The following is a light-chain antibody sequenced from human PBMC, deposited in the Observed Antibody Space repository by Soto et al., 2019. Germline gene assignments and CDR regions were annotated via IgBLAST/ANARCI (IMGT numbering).Light chain of an antibody. J-gene: IGKJ1*01. V-gene: IGKV1-5*01. CDR2: HAS. Sequence: DIQMTQSPSTLSASVGDRVTITCRASQRISTWLAWYQQKPGKAPTLLIYHASILASGVPSSFSGSGSGTEFTLAISSLQPDDFATYHDQQYNSYQMTFGQGTMVEIK. CDR3: QQYNSYQMT. CDR1: QRISTW.